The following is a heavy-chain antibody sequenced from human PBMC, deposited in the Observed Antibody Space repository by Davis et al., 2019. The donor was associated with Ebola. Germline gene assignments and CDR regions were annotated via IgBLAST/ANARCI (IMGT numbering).Heavy chain of an antibody. CDR2: IYYSGIT. CDR1: GGSIISSSSY. J-gene: IGHJ6*02. CDR3: ARDSRALRGGMDV. Sequence: SETLSLTCTVSGGSIISSSSYWGWIRQPPRKGLEWIGSIYYSGITYYNPSLKSRVTISVDTSKNQFSLKLSSVTAADTAVYYCARDSRALRGGMDVWGQGTTVTVSS. D-gene: IGHD3-10*01. V-gene: IGHV4-39*02.